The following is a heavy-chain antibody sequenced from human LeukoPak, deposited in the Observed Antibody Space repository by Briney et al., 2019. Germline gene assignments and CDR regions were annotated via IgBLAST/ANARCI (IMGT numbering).Heavy chain of an antibody. CDR2: INHSGST. CDR3: ARANSPRVRYFDWLHSGGYYFDY. Sequence: SETLSLTCAVYGGSFSGYYWSWIRQPPGKGLEWIGEINHSGSTNYNPSLKSRVTISVDTSKNQFSLKLSSVTAADTAVYYCARANSPRVRYFDWLHSGGYYFDYWGQGTLVTVSS. J-gene: IGHJ4*02. V-gene: IGHV4-34*01. D-gene: IGHD3-9*01. CDR1: GGSFSGYY.